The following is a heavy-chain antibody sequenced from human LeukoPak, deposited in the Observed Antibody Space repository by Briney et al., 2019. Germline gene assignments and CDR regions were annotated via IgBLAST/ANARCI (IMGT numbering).Heavy chain of an antibody. CDR1: GFIFTNYG. D-gene: IGHD6-19*01. Sequence: GGSLRLSCAASGFIFTNYGMHWVRQAPGKGLQWVAFIRYDGRNKYYADSVKGRFTISRDNSKNTLYLQMNSLRAEDTAVYYCARDSSGLDYWGQGTLVTVSS. CDR3: ARDSSGLDY. CDR2: IRYDGRNK. J-gene: IGHJ4*02. V-gene: IGHV3-30*02.